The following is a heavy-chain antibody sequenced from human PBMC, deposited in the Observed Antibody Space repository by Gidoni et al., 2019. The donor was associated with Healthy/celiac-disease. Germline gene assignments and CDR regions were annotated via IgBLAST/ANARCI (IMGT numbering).Heavy chain of an antibody. CDR2: INHSGST. CDR1: GGSFSGYY. J-gene: IGHJ6*04. V-gene: IGHV4-34*01. CDR3: ARGRIAAAGPMDV. D-gene: IGHD6-13*01. Sequence: QVQLQQWGAGLLKPSETLSLTCAVYGGSFSGYYWSWIRQPPGKGLEWIGEINHSGSTNYNPSLKSRVTISVDTSKNQFSLKLSSVTAADTAVYYCARGRIAAAGPMDVWGKGTTVTVSS.